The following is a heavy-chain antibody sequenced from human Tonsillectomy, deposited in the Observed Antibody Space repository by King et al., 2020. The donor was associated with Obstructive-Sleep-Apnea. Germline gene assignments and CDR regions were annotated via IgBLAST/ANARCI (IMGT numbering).Heavy chain of an antibody. V-gene: IGHV4-4*02. CDR2: IYHGGST. D-gene: IGHD5-18*01. J-gene: IGHJ3*02. Sequence: VQLQESGPGLVKPSGTLSLTCAVSGGSISSNNWWSWVRQPPGKGLEWIGEIYHGGSTNYNPSLKSRVTISVDKSKNQFSLKLSSVTAADTAVYYCARGGARGYSYGYSAAFDIWGQGTMVTVSS. CDR1: GGSISSNNW. CDR3: ARGGARGYSYGYSAAFDI.